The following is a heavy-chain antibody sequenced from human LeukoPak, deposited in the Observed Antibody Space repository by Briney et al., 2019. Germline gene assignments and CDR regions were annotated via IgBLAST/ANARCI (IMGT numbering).Heavy chain of an antibody. J-gene: IGHJ3*02. D-gene: IGHD3-3*01. Sequence: SETLSLTCAVYGGSFSGYYWSWIRQPPGKGLEWIGEINHSGSTNYNPSLKSRVTISVDTSKNQFSLKLSSVTAADTAVYYCARGPPRITIFGVAGAFDIWGQGTMVTVSS. CDR3: ARGPPRITIFGVAGAFDI. V-gene: IGHV4-34*01. CDR2: INHSGST. CDR1: GGSFSGYY.